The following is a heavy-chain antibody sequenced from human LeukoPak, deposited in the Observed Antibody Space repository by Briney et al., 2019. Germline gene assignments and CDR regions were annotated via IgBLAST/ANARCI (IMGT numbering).Heavy chain of an antibody. CDR2: ISTYNGNT. D-gene: IGHD3-3*01. CDR3: ARDGYPRYYDFDL. Sequence: ASVKVSCKASGYTFTSYGISWVRQAPGQGLEWMGWISTYNGNTNYAQKLQGRVTMTTDTSTSTAYMELRSLRSDDTAFYYRARDGYPRYYDFDLWGQGTLVTVSS. V-gene: IGHV1-18*01. CDR1: GYTFTSYG. J-gene: IGHJ4*02.